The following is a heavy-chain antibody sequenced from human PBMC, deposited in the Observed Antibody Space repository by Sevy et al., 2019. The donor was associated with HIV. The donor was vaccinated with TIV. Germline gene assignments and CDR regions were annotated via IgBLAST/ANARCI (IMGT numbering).Heavy chain of an antibody. J-gene: IGHJ5*02. CDR2: IYHSGST. D-gene: IGHD1-1*01. CDR1: GGSISSDNYS. CDR3: ARDALTTGWFDP. V-gene: IGHV4-30-2*01. Sequence: SETLSLTCAVSGGSISSDNYSWSWMRQPLGKGLEWIGYIYHSGSTHYNLSLKSRVTISVDRSKNQFSLKLSSVTAADTGVYYCARDALTTGWFDPWGQGTLVTVSS.